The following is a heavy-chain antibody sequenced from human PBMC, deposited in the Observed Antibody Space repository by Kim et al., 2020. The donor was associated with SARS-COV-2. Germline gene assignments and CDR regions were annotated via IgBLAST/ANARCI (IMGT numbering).Heavy chain of an antibody. D-gene: IGHD6-6*01. Sequence: KDRVTISVATSKNQFSLKLSSVTAADTAVYYCARGGGYSSSSGEYNWFDPWGQGTLVTVSS. V-gene: IGHV4-34*01. CDR3: ARGGGYSSSSGEYNWFDP. J-gene: IGHJ5*02.